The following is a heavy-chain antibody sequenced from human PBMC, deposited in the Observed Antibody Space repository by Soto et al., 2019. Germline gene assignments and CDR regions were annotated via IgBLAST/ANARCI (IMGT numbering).Heavy chain of an antibody. V-gene: IGHV3-7*05. J-gene: IGHJ3*02. CDR1: GFTFSSYW. CDR3: ASLIAAAAPHAAFDI. D-gene: IGHD6-13*01. CDR2: IKQDGSEK. Sequence: PGGSLRLSCAASGFTFSSYWMSWVRQAPGKGLEWVANIKQDGSEKYYVDSVKGRFTISRDNAKNSLYLQMNSLRAEDTAVYYCASLIAAAAPHAAFDIWGQGTMVTVSS.